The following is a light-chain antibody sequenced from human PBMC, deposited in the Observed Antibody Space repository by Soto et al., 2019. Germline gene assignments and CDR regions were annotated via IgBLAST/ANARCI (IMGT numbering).Light chain of an antibody. CDR2: GAS. CDR3: QQYGSASLT. J-gene: IGKJ1*01. Sequence: EIVLTQSPGTLSLSPGERATLSCRASQSVSSSYLAWYQHKPGQAPSLLIYGASSRATGIPDRFSGSGSGTDFTLTISRLEPEDLEVYYCQQYGSASLTFGQGTKVDVK. CDR1: QSVSSSY. V-gene: IGKV3-20*01.